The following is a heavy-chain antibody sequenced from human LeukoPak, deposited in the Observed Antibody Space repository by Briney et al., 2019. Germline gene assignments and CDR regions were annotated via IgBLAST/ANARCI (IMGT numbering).Heavy chain of an antibody. CDR1: GFTFSSYE. CDR2: ISSSGSTI. Sequence: GGSLRLSRAPSGFTFSSYEMNWVRQDPRERLEWVSYISSSGSTIYYADSVKGRVTISRDNAKNSLYLQMNSLRAEDTAVYYCARDLCSSTSCYGFPYYGMDVWGQGTTVTVSS. D-gene: IGHD2-2*01. J-gene: IGHJ6*02. CDR3: ARDLCSSTSCYGFPYYGMDV. V-gene: IGHV3-48*03.